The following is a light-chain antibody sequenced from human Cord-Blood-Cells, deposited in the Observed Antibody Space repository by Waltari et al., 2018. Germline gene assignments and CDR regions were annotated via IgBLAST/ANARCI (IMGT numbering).Light chain of an antibody. CDR1: SSDVGGYNY. V-gene: IGLV2-14*01. Sequence: QSALTQPASVSGSPGQSITISCTGTSSDVGGYNYVSWYQQHPGKAPKLMIYDVSKRPSGVSNRFSGSKSGNPASLTISGLQAEDEADYYCSSYTRSSTVVFGGGTKLTVL. CDR2: DVS. J-gene: IGLJ2*01. CDR3: SSYTRSSTVV.